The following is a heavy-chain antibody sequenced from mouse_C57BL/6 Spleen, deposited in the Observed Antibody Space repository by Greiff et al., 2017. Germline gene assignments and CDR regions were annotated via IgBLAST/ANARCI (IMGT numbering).Heavy chain of an antibody. V-gene: IGHV10-1*01. CDR3: VRHDYVLYAMDY. CDR1: GFSFNTYA. D-gene: IGHD2-4*01. CDR2: IRSKSNNYAT. Sequence: EVQGVESGGGLVQPKGSLKLSCAASGFSFNTYAMNWVRQAPGKGLEWVARIRSKSNNYATYYADSVKDRFTISRDDSESMLYLQMNNLKTEDTAMYYCVRHDYVLYAMDYWGQGTSVTVSS. J-gene: IGHJ4*01.